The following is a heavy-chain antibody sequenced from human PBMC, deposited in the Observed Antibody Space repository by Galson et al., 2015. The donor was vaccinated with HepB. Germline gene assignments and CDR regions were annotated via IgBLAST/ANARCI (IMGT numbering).Heavy chain of an antibody. J-gene: IGHJ6*02. CDR1: GYSFTSYY. CDR3: AYWSDYGLGYGMDV. V-gene: IGHV1-46*03. CDR2: INPTGGST. Sequence: SVKVSCKASGYSFTSYYMHWVRQAPGQGLEWMGMINPTGGSTTYAQKFQGRVTMTRDTSTSTVYMELSSLRSEDTAVYYCAYWSDYGLGYGMDVWGQGTTVTVSS. D-gene: IGHD4-17*01.